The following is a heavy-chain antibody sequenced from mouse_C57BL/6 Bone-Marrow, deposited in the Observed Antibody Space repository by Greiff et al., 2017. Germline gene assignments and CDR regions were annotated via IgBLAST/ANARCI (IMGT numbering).Heavy chain of an antibody. Sequence: QVQLQQSGAELVKPGASVKMSCKASGYTFPSYWITWVKQRPGQGLEWIGDIYPGSGSTNYNEKFKSKATLTVDTSSSTAYMQLSSLTSEDSAVYYCARESIYYGNYVGFAYWGQGTLVTVSA. D-gene: IGHD2-1*01. CDR2: IYPGSGST. V-gene: IGHV1-55*01. J-gene: IGHJ3*01. CDR1: GYTFPSYW. CDR3: ARESIYYGNYVGFAY.